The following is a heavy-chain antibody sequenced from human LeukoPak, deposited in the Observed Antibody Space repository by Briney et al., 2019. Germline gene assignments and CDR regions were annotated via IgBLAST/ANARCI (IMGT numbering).Heavy chain of an antibody. CDR2: ISGSGGST. Sequence: GGSLRLSCAASGFTFSIYGMSWVRQAPGKGLEWVSAISGSGGSTYYADSVKGRFTISRDNSKNTLYLQMNSLRAEDTAVYYCAKVQAGTPLDYYYYMDVWGKGTTVTVSS. CDR3: AKVQAGTPLDYYYYMDV. V-gene: IGHV3-23*01. CDR1: GFTFSIYG. D-gene: IGHD6-13*01. J-gene: IGHJ6*03.